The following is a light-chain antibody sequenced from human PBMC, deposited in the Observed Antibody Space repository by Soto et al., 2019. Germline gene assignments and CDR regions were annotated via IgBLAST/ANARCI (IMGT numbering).Light chain of an antibody. CDR2: GAS. CDR1: QSVTSNY. J-gene: IGKJ5*01. Sequence: EIVLTQSPDTLSLSPGESATLSCRANQSVTSNYLAWYQQKPGRAPRLLIYGASNRATGIPDRFSGSGSGTDFTLTITRLEPEDFAVFYCQQYDDSITFGQGTRLEI. V-gene: IGKV3-20*01. CDR3: QQYDDSIT.